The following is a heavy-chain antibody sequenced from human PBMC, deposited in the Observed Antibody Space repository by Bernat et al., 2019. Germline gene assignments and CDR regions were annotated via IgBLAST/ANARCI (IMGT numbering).Heavy chain of an antibody. V-gene: IGHV4-59*01. J-gene: IGHJ3*02. Sequence: QVQLQESGPGLVKPSETLSLTCTVSGDSITTYYWSWIRQPPGKRLEWIGYLYNGGSARYNPSVQSRVTISADTSKNQFSLKLTSVTAADTAVYYCARDSYGSGTKDRAFDIWGQGTMVTVSS. CDR1: GDSITTYY. D-gene: IGHD3-10*01. CDR2: LYNGGSA. CDR3: ARDSYGSGTKDRAFDI.